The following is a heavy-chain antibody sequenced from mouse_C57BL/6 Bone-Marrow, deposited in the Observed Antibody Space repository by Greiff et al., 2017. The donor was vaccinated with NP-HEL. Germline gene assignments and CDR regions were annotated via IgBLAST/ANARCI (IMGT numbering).Heavy chain of an antibody. J-gene: IGHJ2*01. D-gene: IGHD4-1*01. Sequence: EVKVVESGPELVKPGASVKISCKASGYTFTDYYMNWVKQSHGKSLEWIGDINPNNGGTSYNQKFKGKATLAVDKSSSTAYMELRSLTSEDSAVYYCARRDWVDYWGQGTTLTVSS. CDR1: GYTFTDYY. V-gene: IGHV1-26*01. CDR3: ARRDWVDY. CDR2: INPNNGGT.